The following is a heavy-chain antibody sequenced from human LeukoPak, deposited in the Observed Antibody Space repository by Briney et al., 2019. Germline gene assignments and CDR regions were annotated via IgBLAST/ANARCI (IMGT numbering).Heavy chain of an antibody. D-gene: IGHD1-26*01. CDR3: ARNRGSYRGYYYYYYMDV. J-gene: IGHJ6*03. CDR1: GGSFSGYY. CDR2: INHSGST. Sequence: SETLSLTCVVYGGSFSGYYWSWIRQPPGKGLEWIGEINHSGSTNYNPSLKSRVTISVDTSKNQFSLKLSSVTAADTAVYYCARNRGSYRGYYYYYYMDVWGKGTTVTVSS. V-gene: IGHV4-34*01.